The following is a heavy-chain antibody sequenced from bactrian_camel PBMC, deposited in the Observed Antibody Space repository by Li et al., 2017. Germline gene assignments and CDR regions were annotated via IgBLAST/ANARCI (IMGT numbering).Heavy chain of an antibody. Sequence: VQLVESGGGLVQPGESLRLSCVASGITFSRHDMSWVRQAPGKEVEGVATVAPSGKTYYADSVKGRFTTSQDNAKKTIYLQMDSLNINDTAMYYCAATPPVSVVAACHWMGHNEYNYWGQGTQVTVS. CDR2: TVAPSGKT. CDR3: AATPPVSVVAACHWMGHNEYNY. V-gene: IGHV3S40*01. D-gene: IGHD6*01. CDR1: GITFSRHD. J-gene: IGHJ4*01.